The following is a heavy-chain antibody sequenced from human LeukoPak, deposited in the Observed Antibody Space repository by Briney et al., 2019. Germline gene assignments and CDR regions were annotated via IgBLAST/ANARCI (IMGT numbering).Heavy chain of an antibody. CDR2: ISGSGGTT. CDR1: GFIFTSYA. Sequence: TGGSLRLSCAASGFIFTSYAMSWVRQAPGKGLEWVSAISGSGGTTYYADSVKGRFTISRDNSKNTLYLQMNSLRTEDTAVYYCAVHWYYYGSGSYRTQEIHDYWGQGTLVTVSS. J-gene: IGHJ4*02. D-gene: IGHD3-10*01. V-gene: IGHV3-23*01. CDR3: AVHWYYYGSGSYRTQEIHDY.